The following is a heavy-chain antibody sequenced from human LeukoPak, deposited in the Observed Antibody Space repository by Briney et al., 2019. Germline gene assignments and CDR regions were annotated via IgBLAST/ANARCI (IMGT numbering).Heavy chain of an antibody. CDR2: IYTSGST. CDR3: ARVYDPYYESTRGPFDI. D-gene: IGHD3-22*01. V-gene: IGHV4-61*02. Sequence: PSGTLSLTCTVSGGSISSGSYYWSWIRQPAGKGLEWIGRIYTSGSTNYNPSLKSRVTISVDTSKNQFSLKLSSVTAADTAVYYCARVYDPYYESTRGPFDIWGQGTMVIVSS. CDR1: GGSISSGSYY. J-gene: IGHJ3*02.